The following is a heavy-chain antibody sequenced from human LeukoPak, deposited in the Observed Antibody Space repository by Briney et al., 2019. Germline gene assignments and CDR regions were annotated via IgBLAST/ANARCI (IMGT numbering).Heavy chain of an antibody. CDR3: ARMGVAHYYDSSTYFPVAFDV. CDR1: GYSINGGCY. V-gene: IGHV4-38-2*01. J-gene: IGHJ3*01. Sequence: SETLSLTCVVSGYSINGGCYWGWIRQSPGKGLEWIGTIFHSGSVYYNPSLKSRLTLSVDPPKNQFSLKLKSVTAADTAVYFCARMGVAHYYDSSTYFPVAFDVWGQGTMVTVSS. CDR2: IFHSGSV. D-gene: IGHD3-22*01.